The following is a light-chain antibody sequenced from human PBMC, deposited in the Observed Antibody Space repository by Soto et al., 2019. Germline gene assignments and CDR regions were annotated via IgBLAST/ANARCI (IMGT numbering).Light chain of an antibody. CDR3: QQRSNWPPT. CDR2: GXS. J-gene: IGKJ1*01. CDR1: QSVGRN. V-gene: IGKV3-15*01. Sequence: EIVMTQSPATLSLSPGERAILSCRASQSVGRNLVWYQHKPGQAPRLLXYGXSTRATGIAARFSGSGSGTEFTLTISSLQSEDFAVYYCQQRSNWPPTFGQGTKGDSK.